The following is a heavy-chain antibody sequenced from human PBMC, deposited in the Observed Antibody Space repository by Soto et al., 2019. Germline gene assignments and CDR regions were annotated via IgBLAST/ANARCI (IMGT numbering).Heavy chain of an antibody. Sequence: EAHLVESGGGLRQPGGSLRLSCVASGFNFGRFFMAWVRQRPGRGLEWVSHIKGDGTTAYADSVMGRLIISRDNGRNTLYMQMNSLRDDDTAVYYGVRDRGYPDSFDIWGQGTTVIVSS. D-gene: IGHD3-22*01. V-gene: IGHV3-74*01. CDR3: VRDRGYPDSFDI. CDR2: IKGDGTT. CDR1: GFNFGRFF. J-gene: IGHJ3*02.